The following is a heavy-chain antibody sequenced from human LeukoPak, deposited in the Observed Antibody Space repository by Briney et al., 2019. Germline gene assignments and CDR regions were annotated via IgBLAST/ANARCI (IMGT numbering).Heavy chain of an antibody. D-gene: IGHD4-11*01. V-gene: IGHV1-18*01. J-gene: IGHJ4*02. Sequence: GAAVKVSCKASGYTFTSYGIAWLRQAPGQGLEWLGWIRTYNGDTEYAEKFQGRVTMSTDTPTTMAYMELTSLRSDDTAVYYCARTLTTESYYIDYWGQGTLVTVSS. CDR3: ARTLTTESYYIDY. CDR2: IRTYNGDT. CDR1: GYTFTSYG.